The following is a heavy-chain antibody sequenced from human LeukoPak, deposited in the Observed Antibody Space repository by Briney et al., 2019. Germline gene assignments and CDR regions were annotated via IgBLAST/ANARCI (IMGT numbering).Heavy chain of an antibody. D-gene: IGHD2-2*01. J-gene: IGHJ4*02. CDR2: IYYSGST. CDR3: ARESPPDIVVVPAAMATDY. V-gene: IGHV4-39*02. Sequence: KASETLSLTCTVSGGSISSSSYYWGWIRQPPGKGLEWIGSIYYSGSTYYNPSLKSRVTISVDTSKNQFSLKLSSVTAADTAVYYRARESPPDIVVVPAAMATDYWGQGTLVTVSS. CDR1: GGSISSSSYY.